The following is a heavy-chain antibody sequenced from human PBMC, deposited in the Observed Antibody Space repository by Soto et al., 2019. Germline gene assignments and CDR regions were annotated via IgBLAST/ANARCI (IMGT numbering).Heavy chain of an antibody. CDR1: GGSISSGGYS. CDR2: IYHSGST. Sequence: SETLSLTCAVSGGSISSGGYSWSWIRQPPGKGLEWIGYIYHSGSTYYNPSLKSRVTISVDRSKNQFSLKLSSVTAADTAVYYCASSDGRYWGQGTLVTVSS. J-gene: IGHJ4*02. V-gene: IGHV4-30-2*01. CDR3: ASSDGRY.